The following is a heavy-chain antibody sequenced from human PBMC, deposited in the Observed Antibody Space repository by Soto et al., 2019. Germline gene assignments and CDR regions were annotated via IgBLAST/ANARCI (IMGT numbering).Heavy chain of an antibody. CDR1: GGSISSYY. Sequence: QVQLQESGPGLLKPSETLSLTCTVSGGSISSYYWSWIRQRAGQGLEWIGRIYTSGSTNSDPSLMSRVSMSVDTSKNQFSLTLSSVTAAATAVYYCARACSSNSCYDVFDYWGQGTLVTVSS. J-gene: IGHJ4*02. CDR2: IYTSGST. V-gene: IGHV4-4*07. D-gene: IGHD2-2*01. CDR3: ARACSSNSCYDVFDY.